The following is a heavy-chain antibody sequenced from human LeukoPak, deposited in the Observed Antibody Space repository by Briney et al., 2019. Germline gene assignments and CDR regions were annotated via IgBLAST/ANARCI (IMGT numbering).Heavy chain of an antibody. Sequence: PSETLSLTCTVSGDSIRSYYWSWIRQPPGKGLEWVGYVYHSGSTNYKPSLKSRVTITADTSKNQISLNLNSVTAANSAVYYCARVGPGTDMVFAMSFFDFCGQGTLVTVSS. CDR3: ARVGPGTDMVFAMSFFDF. V-gene: IGHV4-59*01. D-gene: IGHD5/OR15-5a*01. J-gene: IGHJ4*02. CDR1: GDSIRSYY. CDR2: VYHSGST.